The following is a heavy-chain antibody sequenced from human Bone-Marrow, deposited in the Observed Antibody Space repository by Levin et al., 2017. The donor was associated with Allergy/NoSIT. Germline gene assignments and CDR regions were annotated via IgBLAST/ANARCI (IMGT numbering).Heavy chain of an antibody. V-gene: IGHV1-18*01. CDR3: TRGRYGGFEY. Sequence: PGESLKISCKASGYTFSNFAIIWVRQAPGQGLEWMGWISGYNGLTKYAQNLQDRLTMTTDTSTSTAYLELASLRSDDTAVYYCTRGRYGGFEYWGQGTVVTVS. CDR1: GYTFSNFA. CDR2: ISGYNGLT. D-gene: IGHD4-23*01. J-gene: IGHJ4*02.